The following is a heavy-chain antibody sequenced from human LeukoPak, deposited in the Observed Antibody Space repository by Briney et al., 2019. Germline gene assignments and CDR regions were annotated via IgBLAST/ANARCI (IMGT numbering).Heavy chain of an antibody. CDR3: ARRTLNSNGWFTVGGYMDV. CDR1: GFIFEHYG. D-gene: IGHD5-18*01. CDR2: ISSTGVKT. J-gene: IGHJ6*03. Sequence: PGGSLRLSCASSGFIFEHYGINWVRQAPGKGLEWVCGISSTGVKTAYADFVKGRLTISRDNVKKSVYLEMDSLRTEDTALCYCARRTLNSNGWFTVGGYMDVWGKGTTVTVSS. V-gene: IGHV3-20*04.